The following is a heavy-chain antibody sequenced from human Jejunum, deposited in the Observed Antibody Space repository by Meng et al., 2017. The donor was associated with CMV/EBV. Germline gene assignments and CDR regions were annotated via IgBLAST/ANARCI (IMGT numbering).Heavy chain of an antibody. V-gene: IGHV3-7*01. CDR1: SSHW. J-gene: IGHJ4*02. D-gene: IGHD2-2*01. Sequence: SSHWMTWVRQAPGKGLEWVANINQDGSQKNYVDSVKGRFTTSRDNAKNSLYLQMNSLRAEDTAVYYCVREGCTSTTCYPLSDIYLWGQGTLVTVSS. CDR3: VREGCTSTTCYPLSDIYL. CDR2: INQDGSQK.